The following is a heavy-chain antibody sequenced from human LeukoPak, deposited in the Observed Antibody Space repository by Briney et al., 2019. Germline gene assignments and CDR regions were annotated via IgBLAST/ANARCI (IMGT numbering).Heavy chain of an antibody. CDR3: AKGQKQWLINWFDP. J-gene: IGHJ5*02. V-gene: IGHV3-23*01. CDR1: GFTFNSYP. CDR2: ISDSGGST. D-gene: IGHD6-19*01. Sequence: PGRSLRLSCAASGFTFNSYPMSWVRQAPWERLQWVSGISDSGGSTYYADSVKGRFTISRDNSKNTLYLQMNSLRAEDTAVYYCAKGQKQWLINWFDPWGQGTLVTVSS.